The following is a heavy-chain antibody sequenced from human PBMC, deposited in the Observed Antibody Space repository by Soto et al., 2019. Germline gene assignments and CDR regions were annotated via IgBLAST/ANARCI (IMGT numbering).Heavy chain of an antibody. Sequence: QVQLVESGGGVVQPGRSLRLSCAASGFTFSSFSLHWVRQAPGKGLEWLALISYDGSNKYNVDSVKGRFAISRDNSKKTLYLQVNSLRPEDTAVYYCARTTAVAGTPEFDYWGQGTLVTVSS. CDR3: ARTTAVAGTPEFDY. V-gene: IGHV3-30*09. D-gene: IGHD6-19*01. CDR2: ISYDGSNK. CDR1: GFTFSSFS. J-gene: IGHJ4*02.